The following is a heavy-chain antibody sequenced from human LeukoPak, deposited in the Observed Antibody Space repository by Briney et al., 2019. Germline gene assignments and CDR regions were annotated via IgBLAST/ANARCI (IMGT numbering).Heavy chain of an antibody. CDR1: GYTFTSYY. J-gene: IGHJ4*02. CDR3: ARDLDSRTKGDSSGYYYG. Sequence: PGASVKVSCKASGYTFTSYYMHWVRQPPGQGLEWMGIINPSGGSTSYAQKFQGRVTMSRDTSISTAYMELSRLRSDDTAVYYCARDLDSRTKGDSSGYYYGWGQGTLVTVSS. D-gene: IGHD3-22*01. CDR2: INPSGGST. V-gene: IGHV1-46*01.